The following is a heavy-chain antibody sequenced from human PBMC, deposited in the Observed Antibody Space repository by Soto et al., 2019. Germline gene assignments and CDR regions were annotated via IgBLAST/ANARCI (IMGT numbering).Heavy chain of an antibody. CDR3: ANVLGY. Sequence: EVQLLESGGGLVQPGGSLRLSCAASGFRFSDHTINWVRQAPGKGLEWVSRISGSGDGTRYADSVKGRFTISRDNSKNTLYLQMNRLRAEDTAIYYCANVLGYWGQGTLVTVSS. D-gene: IGHD3-16*01. CDR1: GFRFSDHT. V-gene: IGHV3-23*01. CDR2: ISGSGDGT. J-gene: IGHJ4*02.